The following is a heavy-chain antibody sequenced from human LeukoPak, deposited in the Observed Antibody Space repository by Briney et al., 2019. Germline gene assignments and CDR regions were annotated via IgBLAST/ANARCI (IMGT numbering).Heavy chain of an antibody. CDR1: GFTFTSYV. D-gene: IGHD2-15*01. Sequence: GGSLRLSCVASGFTFTSYVMSWVRQAPGKGLEWVSAISGSGGSTYYADSVKGRSTISRDSSKNTLYLQMNSLRAEDTAVYYCAKQGGYCSGGSCYSGIDVWGQGTLVTVSS. CDR2: ISGSGGST. J-gene: IGHJ4*02. CDR3: AKQGGYCSGGSCYSGIDV. V-gene: IGHV3-23*01.